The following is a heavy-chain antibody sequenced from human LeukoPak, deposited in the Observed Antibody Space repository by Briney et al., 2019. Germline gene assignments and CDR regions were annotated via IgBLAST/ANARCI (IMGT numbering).Heavy chain of an antibody. D-gene: IGHD5-12*01. J-gene: IGHJ4*02. Sequence: GASVKVSCKAPGYTFTGYYMHWVRQAPGQGLEWMGWINPNSGDTNYAQKFQGRVTMTRDTSINTAYMELSRLRTDDTAVYYCAKNPYEYYFDYWGQGTLVTVSS. CDR1: GYTFTGYY. CDR3: AKNPYEYYFDY. CDR2: INPNSGDT. V-gene: IGHV1-2*02.